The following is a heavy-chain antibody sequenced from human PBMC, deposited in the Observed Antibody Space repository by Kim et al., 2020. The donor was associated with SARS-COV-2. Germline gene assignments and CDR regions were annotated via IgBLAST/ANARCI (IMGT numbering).Heavy chain of an antibody. V-gene: IGHV1-24*01. J-gene: IGHJ2*01. Sequence: ASVKVSCKVSGYTLTELSMHWVRQAPGKGLEWMGGFDPEDGETIYAQKFQGRVTMTEDTSTDTAYMELSSLRSEDTAVYYCATSPGGCSGGSCYYWYFDLWGRGTLVTVSS. CDR3: ATSPGGCSGGSCYYWYFDL. CDR1: GYTLTELS. CDR2: FDPEDGET. D-gene: IGHD2-15*01.